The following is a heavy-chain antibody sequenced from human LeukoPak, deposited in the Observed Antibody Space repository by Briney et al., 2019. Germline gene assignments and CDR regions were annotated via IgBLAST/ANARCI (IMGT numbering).Heavy chain of an antibody. V-gene: IGHV1-2*02. CDR1: GYTFTGYY. CDR2: INPNSGGT. D-gene: IGHD3-9*01. Sequence: ASVKVSGKASGYTFTGYYMHWVRQAPGQGLEWMGWINPNSGGTNYAQKFQGRVTMTRDTSISTAYMELSRLRSDDTAVYYCARGLTIQYGMDVWGQGTTVTVSS. J-gene: IGHJ6*02. CDR3: ARGLTIQYGMDV.